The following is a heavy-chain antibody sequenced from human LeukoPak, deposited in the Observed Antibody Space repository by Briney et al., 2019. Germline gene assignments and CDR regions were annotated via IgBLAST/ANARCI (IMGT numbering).Heavy chain of an antibody. CDR3: ARDPHRMGLNWFDP. D-gene: IGHD2-8*01. Sequence: SVKVSCKASGGTFSNYAISWVRQAPGQGLEWMGRIIPILGIANYAQKFQGRVTITADRSTSTAYMELSSLRSEDTAVYYCARDPHRMGLNWFDPWGQGTLVTVSS. CDR1: GGTFSNYA. V-gene: IGHV1-69*04. CDR2: IIPILGIA. J-gene: IGHJ5*02.